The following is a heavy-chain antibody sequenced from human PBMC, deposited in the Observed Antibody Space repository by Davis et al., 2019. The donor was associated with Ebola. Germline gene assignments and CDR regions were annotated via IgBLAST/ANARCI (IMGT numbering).Heavy chain of an antibody. V-gene: IGHV3-66*01. CDR1: GFTVSSNY. CDR2: IYSGGST. J-gene: IGHJ2*01. Sequence: GESLKISCAASGFTVSSNYMSWVRQAPGKGLEWVSVIYSGGSTYYADSVKGRFTISRDNSKNTLYLQMNSLRAEDTAVYYCARDGAYVTTPDWYFDLWGRGTLVTVSS. CDR3: ARDGAYVTTPDWYFDL. D-gene: IGHD4-17*01.